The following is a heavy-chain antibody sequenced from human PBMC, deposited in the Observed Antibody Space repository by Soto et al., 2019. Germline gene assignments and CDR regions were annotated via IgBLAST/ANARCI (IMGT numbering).Heavy chain of an antibody. CDR3: AGLGYYNVGRYYKAPWYYGLDV. Sequence: EVQLVEYGGDLVQPGGSLRLSCTASGFNFSTYSMNWVRQAPGKGLEWVSYISSSSTTIYYADSVKGRFTISRDKAKNSLFLQMNSLRDEDTAVYYCAGLGYYNVGRYYKAPWYYGLDVWGQGTTVTVSS. V-gene: IGHV3-48*02. CDR2: ISSSSTTI. J-gene: IGHJ6*02. D-gene: IGHD3-10*01. CDR1: GFNFSTYS.